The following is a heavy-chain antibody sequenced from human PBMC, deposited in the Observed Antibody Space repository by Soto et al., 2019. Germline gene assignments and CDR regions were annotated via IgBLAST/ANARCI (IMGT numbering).Heavy chain of an antibody. V-gene: IGHV1-69*13. CDR3: ARDGTLYDSSAYYYLY. CDR1: GGTLSRYT. D-gene: IGHD3-22*01. J-gene: IGHJ4*02. CDR2: ITPMFGTP. Sequence: ASVKVSCKASGGTLSRYTITWVRQAPGQGLEWMGGITPMFGTPNYAQKFQGRVTITADESTSTAYMELSSLRSEDTAMYYCARDGTLYDSSAYYYLYWGQGTLVTVSS.